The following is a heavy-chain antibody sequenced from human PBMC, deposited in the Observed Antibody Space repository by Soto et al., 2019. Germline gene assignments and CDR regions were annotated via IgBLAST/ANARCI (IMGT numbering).Heavy chain of an antibody. CDR2: IIPILGIA. CDR3: AREDTITGTTTAPYXFDY. J-gene: IGHJ4*02. D-gene: IGHD1-7*01. V-gene: IGHV1-69*04. CDR1: GGTFSSYT. Sequence: ASVKVSCKASGGTFSSYTISWVRQAPGQWLEWTGRIIPILGIANYAQKFQGRVTITADKSTSTAYMELSSLRSEDTAVYYCAREDTITGTTTAPYXFDYWGQGTLVTVSS.